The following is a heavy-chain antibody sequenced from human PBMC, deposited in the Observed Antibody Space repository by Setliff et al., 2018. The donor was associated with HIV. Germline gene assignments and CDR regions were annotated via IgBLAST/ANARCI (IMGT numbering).Heavy chain of an antibody. J-gene: IGHJ6*02. CDR1: GGYISGYY. CDR3: ARESQQYYDILTGFNYYYGMDV. D-gene: IGHD3-9*01. V-gene: IGHV4-59*01. Sequence: PSETLSLTCNVSGGYISGYYWSWVRQPPGKGLEWIGYIYYSGSTNYNPSLRSRVTISVDTSKNQVSLRLTSVTSADTALYYCARESQQYYDILTGFNYYYGMDVWGRGITVTVSS. CDR2: IYYSGST.